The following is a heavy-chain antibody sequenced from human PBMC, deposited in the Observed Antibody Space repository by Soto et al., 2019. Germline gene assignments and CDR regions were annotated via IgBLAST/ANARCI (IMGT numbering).Heavy chain of an antibody. CDR1: GFTFSRYS. CDR3: AREPGRGY. CDR2: ISSSSSYI. V-gene: IGHV3-21*01. Sequence: PGGSLSLSRAASGFTFSRYSMNWVRQAPGKGLEWVSSISSSSSYIYYADSVKGRFTISRDNAKNSLYLQMNSLRAEDTAVYYCAREPGRGYWGQGTLLTVSS. J-gene: IGHJ4*02.